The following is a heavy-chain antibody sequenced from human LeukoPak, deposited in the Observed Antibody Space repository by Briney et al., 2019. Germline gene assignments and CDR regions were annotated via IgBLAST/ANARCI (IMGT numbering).Heavy chain of an antibody. CDR2: INPSGGRT. D-gene: IGHD5-18*01. CDR1: GYRFTTYY. V-gene: IGHV1-46*01. CDR3: AREDSYASNYFDY. Sequence: ASVKLSCKASGYRFTTYYMHWVRQAPGQGLEWMGMINPSGGRTIYAQKFQGRVTMTRDTSTNTVYMELSSLRSEDTAVYYCAREDSYASNYFDYWGRGTLVTVSS. J-gene: IGHJ4*02.